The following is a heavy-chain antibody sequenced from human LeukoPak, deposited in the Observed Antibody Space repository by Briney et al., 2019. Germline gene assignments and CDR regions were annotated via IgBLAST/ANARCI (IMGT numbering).Heavy chain of an antibody. Sequence: SETLSLTCTVSGFSINSGYYWGWIRQPPGKGLEYIGNIYYSGSTYYNPSLKSRVTISVETSKNEFSLKLRSVTAADTAVYYCARVTGYRIEDYFDYWGQGTLVTVSS. CDR1: GFSINSGYY. V-gene: IGHV4-38-2*02. J-gene: IGHJ4*02. CDR3: ARVTGYRIEDYFDY. CDR2: IYYSGST. D-gene: IGHD6-13*01.